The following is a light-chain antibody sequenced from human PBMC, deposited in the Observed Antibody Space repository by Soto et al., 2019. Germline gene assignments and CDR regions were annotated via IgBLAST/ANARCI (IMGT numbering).Light chain of an antibody. J-gene: IGLJ2*01. CDR3: AAWDDSLNSVI. Sequence: QPVLTQPPSASGTPGQSVSISCSGSRSNIGTNPVNWYQQLPGTAPKLLFYTNTQRPSGVPDRFSASKSGTSASLAISGLQSEDEADYHCAAWDDSLNSVIFGGGTKLTVL. V-gene: IGLV1-44*01. CDR1: RSNIGTNP. CDR2: TNT.